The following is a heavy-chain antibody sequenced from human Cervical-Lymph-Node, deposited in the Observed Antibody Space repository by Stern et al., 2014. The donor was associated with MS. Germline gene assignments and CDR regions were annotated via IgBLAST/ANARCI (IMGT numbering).Heavy chain of an antibody. Sequence: EVQLVEPGAEVRKPGDSLKISCKTSGYRFINNWIAWVRQVPGQGLEWIGIIYPGDSDARYSPSLQGHVSISVDKSISTAYLQWNSLKASDTAVYYCARWSVACDSWGQGALITVSS. CDR2: IYPGDSDA. J-gene: IGHJ4*02. D-gene: IGHD2-21*01. V-gene: IGHV5-51*03. CDR1: GYRFINNW. CDR3: ARWSVACDS.